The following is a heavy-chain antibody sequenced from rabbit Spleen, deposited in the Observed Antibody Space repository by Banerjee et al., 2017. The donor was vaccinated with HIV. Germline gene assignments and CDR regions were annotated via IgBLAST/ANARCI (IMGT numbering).Heavy chain of an antibody. CDR3: ARVGSDAWYFDL. CDR2: ISYGGGT. V-gene: IGHV1S37*01. D-gene: IGHD4-2*01. Sequence: QEQLEESGGDLVKPEGSLILTCTASGSDISSYHMGWVRQAPDKGLEYIGYISYGGGTDYASWVNGRFTISKTSSTTVTLQMTSLTAADTATYFCARVGSDAWYFDLWGQGTLVTVS. CDR1: GSDISSYH. J-gene: IGHJ4*01.